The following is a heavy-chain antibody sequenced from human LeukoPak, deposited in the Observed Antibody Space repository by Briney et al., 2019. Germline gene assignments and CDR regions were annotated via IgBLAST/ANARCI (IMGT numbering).Heavy chain of an antibody. D-gene: IGHD4-23*01. CDR1: GFTFSSYA. J-gene: IGHJ5*02. V-gene: IGHV3-30*04. CDR3: AKGADYGGNNWFDP. CDR2: ISYDGSNK. Sequence: GGSLRLSCAASGFTFSSYAMHWVRQAPGKGLEWVAVISYDGSNKYYADSVKGRFTISRDNSKNTLYLQMNSLRAEDTAVYYCAKGADYGGNNWFDPWGQGTLVTISS.